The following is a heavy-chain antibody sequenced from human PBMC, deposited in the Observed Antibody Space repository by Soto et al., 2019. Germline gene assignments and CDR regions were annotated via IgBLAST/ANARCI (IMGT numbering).Heavy chain of an antibody. CDR1: GFTFSSYG. J-gene: IGHJ4*02. D-gene: IGHD3-22*01. V-gene: IGHV3-30*03. Sequence: GGSLRLSCAASGFTFSSYGMHWVRQAPGRGLEWVAVISYDGSNKYYADSVKGRFTMSIDKSKNTLYLQMNSLTAEDTAVYYCATVRFGSSGYCPAYWGQGTLVTVS. CDR3: ATVRFGSSGYCPAY. CDR2: ISYDGSNK.